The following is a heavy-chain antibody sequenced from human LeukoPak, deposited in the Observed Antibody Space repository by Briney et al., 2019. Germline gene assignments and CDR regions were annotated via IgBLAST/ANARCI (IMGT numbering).Heavy chain of an antibody. V-gene: IGHV3-9*01. CDR2: ISWNSGNI. Sequence: AGGSLRLSCAASGFTFDDYAMHWVRQTPGKGLEWVSGISWNSGNIGYAVSVKGLFTTSRDSVNSSLYLQMNSLRPEYTALYYCAKAMSYSSSTVADHWGLGTLVTVSS. CDR3: AKAMSYSSSTVADH. CDR1: GFTFDDYA. D-gene: IGHD6-6*01. J-gene: IGHJ4*02.